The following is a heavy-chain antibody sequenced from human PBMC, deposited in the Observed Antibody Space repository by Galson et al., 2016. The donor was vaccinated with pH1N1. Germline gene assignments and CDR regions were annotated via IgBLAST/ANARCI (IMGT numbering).Heavy chain of an antibody. Sequence: QSGAEVKKPGDSLKISCKVSGSNFTNYWIGWVRQMPGKGLEWMGIIYPGDSDTKYSPSFQGHVTISADRSITTAYLQWSSLRASDTAIYYCTRHDRFYGGGSCYSVWFDPWGQGTLVTVSS. CDR2: IYPGDSDT. D-gene: IGHD2-15*01. J-gene: IGHJ5*02. CDR1: GSNFTNYW. CDR3: TRHDRFYGGGSCYSVWFDP. V-gene: IGHV5-51*01.